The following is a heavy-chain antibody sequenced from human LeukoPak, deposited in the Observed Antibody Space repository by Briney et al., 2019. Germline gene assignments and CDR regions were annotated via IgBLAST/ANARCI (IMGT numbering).Heavy chain of an antibody. V-gene: IGHV4-4*07. Sequence: PSETLSLTCTVSGGSINNYYWSWIRQPAGKGLEWIGRIYTRGSTNYNPSLKSRVTMSVDTSKNQFSLKLSSVTAADTAVYYCARANSYCSSTSCRPYYFDYWGQGTLVTVSS. J-gene: IGHJ4*02. CDR1: GGSINNYY. D-gene: IGHD2-2*01. CDR3: ARANSYCSSTSCRPYYFDY. CDR2: IYTRGST.